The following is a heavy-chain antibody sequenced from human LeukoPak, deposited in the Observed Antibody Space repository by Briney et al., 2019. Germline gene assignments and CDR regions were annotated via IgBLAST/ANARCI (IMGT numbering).Heavy chain of an antibody. D-gene: IGHD3-9*01. V-gene: IGHV3-48*04. Sequence: SGGSLRLSCAASGFTFSSYSMNWVRRAPGKGLEWVSYISSSSSTIYYADSVKGRFTISRDNAKNSLYLQMNSLRAEDTAVYYCARDFPYYDILTHDYWGQGTLVTVSS. CDR1: GFTFSSYS. CDR2: ISSSSSTI. CDR3: ARDFPYYDILTHDY. J-gene: IGHJ4*02.